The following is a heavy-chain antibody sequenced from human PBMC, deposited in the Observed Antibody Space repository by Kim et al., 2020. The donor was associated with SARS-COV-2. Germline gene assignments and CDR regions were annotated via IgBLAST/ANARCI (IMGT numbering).Heavy chain of an antibody. Sequence: GGSLRLSCAASGFTFSSYAMHWVRQAPGKGLEWVAVISYDGSNKYYADSVKGRFTISRDNSKNTLYLQMNSLRAEDTAVYYCARDKYYYDSSGYYFRYNYFDYRGQGTLVTVSS. CDR3: ARDKYYYDSSGYYFRYNYFDY. D-gene: IGHD3-22*01. V-gene: IGHV3-30-3*01. CDR2: ISYDGSNK. CDR1: GFTFSSYA. J-gene: IGHJ4*02.